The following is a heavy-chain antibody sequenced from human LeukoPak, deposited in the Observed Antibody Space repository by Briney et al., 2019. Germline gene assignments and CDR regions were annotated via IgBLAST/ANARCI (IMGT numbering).Heavy chain of an antibody. J-gene: IGHJ4*02. CDR1: GFTVSSNY. V-gene: IGHV3-66*01. CDR2: IYSGGST. Sequence: PGGSLRLSCAASGFTVSSNYMSWVRQAPGKGLEWVSVIYSGGSTYYADSVKGRFTISRDNSKNTLYLQMNSLRAEDTAVYYCAGREGYYYDSSGYDDWGQGTLVTVSS. D-gene: IGHD3-22*01. CDR3: AGREGYYYDSSGYDD.